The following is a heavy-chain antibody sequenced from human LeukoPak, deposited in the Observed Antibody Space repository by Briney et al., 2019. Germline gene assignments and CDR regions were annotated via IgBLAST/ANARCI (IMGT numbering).Heavy chain of an antibody. CDR3: ARSELLWFGGVNSGFDY. D-gene: IGHD3-10*01. CDR2: VYYSGST. CDR1: GGSISSYY. Sequence: KSSETLSLTCTVSGGSISSYYWSWIRQPPGKGLEWIGYVYYSGSTNYNPSLKSRVTISVDTSKNQFSLKLSSVTATDMAVYYCARSELLWFGGVNSGFDYWGQGTLVTVSS. V-gene: IGHV4-59*01. J-gene: IGHJ4*02.